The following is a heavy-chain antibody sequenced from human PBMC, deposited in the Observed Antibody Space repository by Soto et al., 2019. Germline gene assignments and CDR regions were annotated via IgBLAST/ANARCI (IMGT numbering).Heavy chain of an antibody. J-gene: IGHJ5*01. V-gene: IGHV4-30-4*01. CDR2: IYKSATT. D-gene: IGHD7-27*01. CDR1: GDSISNLDYF. Sequence: ASETLSLTCSVSGDSISNLDYFWAWIRQPPGQALEYIGYIYKSATTYYNPSFESRVATSVDTSKSQFSLNVTSVTAADTAVYFCARGRYCLTGRCFPNWFDSWGQGALVTVSS. CDR3: ARGRYCLTGRCFPNWFDS.